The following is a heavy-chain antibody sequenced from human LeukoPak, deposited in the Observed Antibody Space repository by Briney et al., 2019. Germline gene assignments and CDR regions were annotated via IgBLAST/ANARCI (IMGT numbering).Heavy chain of an antibody. V-gene: IGHV4-59*01. J-gene: IGHJ4*02. CDR1: GGSISGYY. Sequence: SETLSLTCSVSGGSISGYYWSWIRQPPGKGLEWIGYIYSSGGTNYNPSLKNRVTISLDTSKNQFSLRLSSVTAADTAVYYCARDFCSGGSCYSYFHYWGQGTLVTVSS. CDR2: IYSSGGT. CDR3: ARDFCSGGSCYSYFHY. D-gene: IGHD2-15*01.